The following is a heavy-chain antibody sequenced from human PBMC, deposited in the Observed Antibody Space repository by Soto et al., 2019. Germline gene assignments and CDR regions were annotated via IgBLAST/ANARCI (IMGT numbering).Heavy chain of an antibody. J-gene: IGHJ2*01. D-gene: IGHD6-19*01. CDR2: INPSGGRT. V-gene: IGHV1-46*01. CDR1: GYTFTNYY. Sequence: ASVKVSCKASGYTFTNYYMHWVRQAPGQGLEWMGIINPSGGRTNYAQKFQGRVTMTRDTSTSTVYLELTSLRSEDTAVYYCARDLSSYSSGWYDLWGRGTLVTVSS. CDR3: ARDLSSYSSGWYDL.